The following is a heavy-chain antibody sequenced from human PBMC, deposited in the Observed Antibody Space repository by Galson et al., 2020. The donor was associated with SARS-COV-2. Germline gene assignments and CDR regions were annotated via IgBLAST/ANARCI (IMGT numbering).Heavy chain of an antibody. V-gene: IGHV3-23*01. J-gene: IGHJ6*02. CDR2: ISGSGGST. D-gene: IGHD1-1*01. Sequence: GESLKISCVASGFTFSSYAMSWVRQAPGKGLEWVSAISGSGGSTYYADSVKGRFTISRDNSKNTLYLQMNSLRAEDTAVYYCATGEPNYYYYYGMDVWGQGTTVTVSS. CDR3: ATGEPNYYYYYGMDV. CDR1: GFTFSSYA.